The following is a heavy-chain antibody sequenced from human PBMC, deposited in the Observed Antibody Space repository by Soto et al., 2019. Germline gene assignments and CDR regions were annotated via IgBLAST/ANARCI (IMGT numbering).Heavy chain of an antibody. CDR3: AEQCGGYCSNGFYI. CDR2: MTPSDGST. CDR1: ADIFNNYY. D-gene: IGHD2-21*02. J-gene: IGHJ3*02. V-gene: IGHV1-46*02. Sequence: QLHLVQSGAEVKEPGASVKVSCKTSADIFNNYYMHWVRQAPGQGLEWMGVMTPSDGSTNYAQSFQGRVTKDKDTSTRAIYVEVSRLRSEGTAVYYCAEQCGGYCSNGFYIWGQGTKVTVSS.